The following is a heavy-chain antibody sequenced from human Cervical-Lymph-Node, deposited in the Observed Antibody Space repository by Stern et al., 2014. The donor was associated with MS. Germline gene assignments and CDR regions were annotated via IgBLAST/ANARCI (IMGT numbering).Heavy chain of an antibody. CDR2: INPKSGGT. D-gene: IGHD1-26*01. J-gene: IGHJ5*02. CDR1: GYTFSDYY. Sequence: VQLVESGAEVKKPGASVKVSCKASGYTFSDYYMHWVRQAPGQGLEWMGWINPKSGGTSYAPKFQGRVPLTMATSISTPYMELSRLRTDDTAMYYCARDGRGSGKSYFDPWGQGTLVTVSS. V-gene: IGHV1-2*02. CDR3: ARDGRGSGKSYFDP.